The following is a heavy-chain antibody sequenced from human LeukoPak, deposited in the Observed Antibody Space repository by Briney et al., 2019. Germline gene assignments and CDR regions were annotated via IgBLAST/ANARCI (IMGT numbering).Heavy chain of an antibody. CDR3: ARDYAYSSGYFDP. D-gene: IGHD6-19*01. CDR2: IIPIFGTA. J-gene: IGHJ5*02. Sequence: SVKVSCKASGGTFSSYAISWVRQAPGQGLEWMGGIIPIFGTANYAQKFQGRVTITADESTSTAYMELRSLRSDDTAVYYCARDYAYSSGYFDPWGQGTLVTVSS. V-gene: IGHV1-69*13. CDR1: GGTFSSYA.